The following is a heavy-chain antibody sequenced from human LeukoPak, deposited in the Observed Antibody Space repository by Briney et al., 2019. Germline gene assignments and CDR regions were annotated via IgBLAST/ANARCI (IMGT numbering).Heavy chain of an antibody. CDR3: ARASYYSDTSGYFPDNWFDP. V-gene: IGHV1-69*05. CDR2: IVPVLRTA. J-gene: IGHJ5*02. CDR1: GGAFSSYS. D-gene: IGHD3-22*01. Sequence: GASVKVSCKASGGAFSSYSISWVRQAPGQGLEWMGEIVPVLRTAKYAQQFQGRVTITTDESTTAAQMELRSLRFEDTAVYYRARASYYSDTSGYFPDNWFDPWGQGTLVTVSS.